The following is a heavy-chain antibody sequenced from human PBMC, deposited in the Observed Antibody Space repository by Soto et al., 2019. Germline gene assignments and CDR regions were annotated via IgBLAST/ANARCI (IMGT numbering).Heavy chain of an antibody. V-gene: IGHV3-21*01. J-gene: IGHJ4*02. CDR1: GFTFSSYS. Sequence: SLRLSCAASGFTFSSYSMNWVRQAPGKGLEWVSSISSSSSYIYYADSVKGRFTISRDNAKNSLYLQMNSLRAEDTAVYYCARDLGDSSSFGYWGQGTLVTVSS. D-gene: IGHD6-13*01. CDR2: ISSSSSYI. CDR3: ARDLGDSSSFGY.